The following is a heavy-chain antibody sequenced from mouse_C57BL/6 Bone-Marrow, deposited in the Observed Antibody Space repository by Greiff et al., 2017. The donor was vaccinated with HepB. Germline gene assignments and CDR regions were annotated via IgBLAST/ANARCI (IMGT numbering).Heavy chain of an antibody. D-gene: IGHD2-3*01. CDR2: ISSGSSTI. Sequence: EVQVVESGGGLVKPGGSLKLSCAASGFTFSDYGMHWVRQAPEKGLEWVAYISSGSSTIYYADTVKGRFTISRDNAKNTLFLQMTSLSSEDAAMYYCARPLYDGRDYWGQGTLVTVSA. V-gene: IGHV5-17*01. CDR3: ARPLYDGRDY. CDR1: GFTFSDYG. J-gene: IGHJ3*01.